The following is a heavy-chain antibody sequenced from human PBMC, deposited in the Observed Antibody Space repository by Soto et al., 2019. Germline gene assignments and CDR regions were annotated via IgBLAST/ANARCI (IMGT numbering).Heavy chain of an antibody. CDR2: INAGNGNT. Sequence: QVQLVQSGAEVKKPGASVKVSCKASGYTFTSYAMHWVRQAPGQRLEWMGWINAGNGNTKYSQKFQGRVTITRDTSASSAYMELSSLRSEDTAVYYCARDGPPDLWWANYYGMDVWGQGTTVTVSS. CDR1: GYTFTSYA. D-gene: IGHD2-21*01. CDR3: ARDGPPDLWWANYYGMDV. V-gene: IGHV1-3*01. J-gene: IGHJ6*02.